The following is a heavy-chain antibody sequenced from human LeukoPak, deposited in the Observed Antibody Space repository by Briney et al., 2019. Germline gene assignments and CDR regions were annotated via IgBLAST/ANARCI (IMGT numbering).Heavy chain of an antibody. Sequence: PGGSLRLSCAASGFTFSSYSMNWVRQAPGKGLEWVSSISSSSSYIYYADSVKGRFTISRDNAKNSLYLQMNSLRAEDTAVYHCARATRGYYYDSSDGMDVWGQGTTVTVSS. CDR3: ARATRGYYYDSSDGMDV. V-gene: IGHV3-21*01. D-gene: IGHD3-22*01. J-gene: IGHJ6*02. CDR2: ISSSSSYI. CDR1: GFTFSSYS.